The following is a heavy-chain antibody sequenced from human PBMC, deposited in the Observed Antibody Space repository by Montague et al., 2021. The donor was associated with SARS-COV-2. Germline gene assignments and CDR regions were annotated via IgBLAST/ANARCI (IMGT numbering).Heavy chain of an antibody. CDR1: SDSISSRSYC. D-gene: IGHD4-23*01. Sequence: SETLSLTCSVSSDSISSRSYCWAWIRQSPGKGLEWIGNIFYGGSTYYNPSLRSRVVMSAETSKSQFSLKLYSVTAADTAIYYCARRRDRSTVVSPAVFDLWGQGTMVIVSS. V-gene: IGHV4-39*01. J-gene: IGHJ3*01. CDR3: ARRRDRSTVVSPAVFDL. CDR2: IFYGGST.